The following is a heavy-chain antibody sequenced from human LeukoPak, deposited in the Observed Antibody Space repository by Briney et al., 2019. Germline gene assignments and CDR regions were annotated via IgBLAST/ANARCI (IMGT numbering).Heavy chain of an antibody. V-gene: IGHV4-34*01. CDR2: INQCGNT. CDR3: ARGPGSSSSWQIWCAP. D-gene: IGHD6-13*01. Sequence: SETLSLTCAVYGGSFSSYSWSWIRQPPGKGLEWIGGINQCGNTNYNPSFKSRVTISVETSKNQSSLKLSSVTAADPPFYFCARGPGSSSSWQIWCAPWGGGTVVSVPS. J-gene: IGHJ5*02. CDR1: GGSFSSYS.